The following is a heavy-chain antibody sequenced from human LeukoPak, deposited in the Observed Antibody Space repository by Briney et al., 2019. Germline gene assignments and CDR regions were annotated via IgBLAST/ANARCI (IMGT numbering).Heavy chain of an antibody. Sequence: QPGGSLRLSCAASGFTFSSYSMNWVRQAPGKGLEWVSYISSSSSTIYYADSVKGRFTISRDNAKNSLYLQMNSLRAEDTAVYYCARVGYDFWSGYLPDYWGQGTLVTVSS. CDR3: ARVGYDFWSGYLPDY. V-gene: IGHV3-48*01. CDR2: ISSSSSTI. J-gene: IGHJ4*02. D-gene: IGHD3-3*01. CDR1: GFTFSSYS.